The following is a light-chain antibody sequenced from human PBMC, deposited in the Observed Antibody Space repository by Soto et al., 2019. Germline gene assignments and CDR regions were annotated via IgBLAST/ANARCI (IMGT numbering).Light chain of an antibody. Sequence: QSALTQPASVSGSPGQSITISCTGTSSDVGGYNYVSWYQQHPGKAPKLLIYEVSHRPAGVSNRFSGSKSGNTASLTISVLQAEDEADYYCTSYTSTDTPLYVFGTGTKLTVL. CDR3: TSYTSTDTPLYV. V-gene: IGLV2-14*01. CDR1: SSDVGGYNY. J-gene: IGLJ1*01. CDR2: EVS.